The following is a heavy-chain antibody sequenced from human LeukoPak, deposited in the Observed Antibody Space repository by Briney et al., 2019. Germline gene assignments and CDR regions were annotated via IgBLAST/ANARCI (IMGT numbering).Heavy chain of an antibody. CDR3: AKGHYDSSGYWLDY. Sequence: PGGSLRLSCAASGFTLSTYGMHWVRQAPGKGLEWVAVISYDGSNKYYADSVKGRFTISRDNSKNTLYLQMNSLRAEDTAVYYCAKGHYDSSGYWLDYWGQGTLVTVSS. CDR1: GFTLSTYG. V-gene: IGHV3-30*18. J-gene: IGHJ4*02. D-gene: IGHD3-22*01. CDR2: ISYDGSNK.